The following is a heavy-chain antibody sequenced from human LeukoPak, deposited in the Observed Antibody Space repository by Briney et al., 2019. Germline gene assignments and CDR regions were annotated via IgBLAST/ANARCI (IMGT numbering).Heavy chain of an antibody. D-gene: IGHD3-9*01. CDR1: GFTFSSYA. V-gene: IGHV3-23*01. CDR3: AKGLINDWSALKS. J-gene: IGHJ5*02. CDR2: ISGSGGTT. Sequence: PGGSLRLSCAASGFTFSSYAMTWVRQAPGKGLEWVSAISGSGGTTYYADSVRGRFTISRDNSKYTLYLQMNSLRAEDTALYYCAKGLINDWSALKSWGQGTLVTVSS.